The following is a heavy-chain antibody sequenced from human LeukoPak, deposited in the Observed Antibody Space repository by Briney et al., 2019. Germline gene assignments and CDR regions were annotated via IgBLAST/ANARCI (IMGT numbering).Heavy chain of an antibody. V-gene: IGHV1-18*01. CDR2: ISAYNGNT. J-gene: IGHJ6*03. CDR3: ARVVGYSSGWATNYYYYMDV. Sequence: ASVKVSCKASGYTFTSYGISWVRQAPGQGLEWMGWISAYNGNTNYAQKPQGRVTMTTDTSTSTAYMELRSLRSDDTAVYYCARVVGYSSGWATNYYYYMDVWGKGTTVTVSS. D-gene: IGHD6-19*01. CDR1: GYTFTSYG.